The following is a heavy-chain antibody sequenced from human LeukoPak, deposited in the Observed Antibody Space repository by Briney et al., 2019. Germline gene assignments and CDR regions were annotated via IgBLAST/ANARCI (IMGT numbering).Heavy chain of an antibody. CDR2: IYYSGST. Sequence: PSQTLSLTCTVSGGSISSGGYYWSWIRQHPGKGLEWIGYIYYSGSTHYNPSLKSRVTISVDTSKNQFSLKLSSVTAADTAVYYCARESWSGSYSDKWGQGTLVTVSS. J-gene: IGHJ4*02. CDR1: GGSISSGGYY. V-gene: IGHV4-31*03. CDR3: ARESWSGSYSDK. D-gene: IGHD3-3*01.